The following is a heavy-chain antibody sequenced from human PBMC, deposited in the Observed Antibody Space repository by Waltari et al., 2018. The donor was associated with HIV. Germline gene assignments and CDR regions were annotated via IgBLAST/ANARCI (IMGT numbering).Heavy chain of an antibody. Sequence: LLESGGGLVQPGGSLRLSCAASGFTLSDYAMNWVRQAPGKGVCWFPHMVGGHDTYYADSGRGRFTSSRDDSKSTLYLQRNSLRAEDTVLYFCAKDAFARNGIFDAFDVWGLGTRVTVSS. CDR2: MVGGHDT. CDR3: AKDAFARNGIFDAFDV. CDR1: GFTLSDYA. D-gene: IGHD2-8*01. V-gene: IGHV3-23*01. J-gene: IGHJ3*01.